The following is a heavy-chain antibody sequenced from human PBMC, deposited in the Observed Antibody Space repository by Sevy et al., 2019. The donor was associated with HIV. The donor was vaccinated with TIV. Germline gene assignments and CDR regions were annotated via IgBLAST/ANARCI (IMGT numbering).Heavy chain of an antibody. CDR1: GFRFSSYT. J-gene: IGHJ4*02. Sequence: GGSLRLSCAGSGFRFSSYTMNWVRQAPGKGLEWVSSISSSSSYIHYANSVKGRFTISRVNANNSVNLQMNSLRAEDTAVYYCARDPSDDSSSYSYFEWWGQGTLVTVSS. D-gene: IGHD3-22*01. V-gene: IGHV3-21*06. CDR3: ARDPSDDSSSYSYFEW. CDR2: ISSSSSYI.